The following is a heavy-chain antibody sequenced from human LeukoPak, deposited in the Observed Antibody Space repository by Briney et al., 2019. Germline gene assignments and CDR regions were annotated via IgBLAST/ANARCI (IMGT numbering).Heavy chain of an antibody. Sequence: SETLSLTCTVSGGSISSYYWNWIRQPAGRGLEWIGRIHTSGSTNYNPSLKSRITMSVDTSKNQFSLKLSSVTAADTAVYYCARGKVVAGTPGQNSWDYWGQGTLVTVSS. CDR3: ARGKVVAGTPGQNSWDY. J-gene: IGHJ4*02. D-gene: IGHD6-19*01. CDR1: GGSISSYY. V-gene: IGHV4-4*07. CDR2: IHTSGST.